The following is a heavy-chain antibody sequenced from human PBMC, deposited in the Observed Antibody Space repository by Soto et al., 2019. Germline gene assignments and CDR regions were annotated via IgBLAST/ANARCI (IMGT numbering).Heavy chain of an antibody. Sequence: QVQLVESGGGVVQPGRSLRLSCAASGFTFSSYAMHWVRQAPGKGLEWVAVISYDGSNKYYADSVKGRFTISRDNSKNTLYLQMNSLRAEDTAVYYCTAMVYYYYGMDVWGQGTTVTVS. D-gene: IGHD5-18*01. CDR3: TAMVYYYYGMDV. CDR1: GFTFSSYA. J-gene: IGHJ6*02. V-gene: IGHV3-30-3*01. CDR2: ISYDGSNK.